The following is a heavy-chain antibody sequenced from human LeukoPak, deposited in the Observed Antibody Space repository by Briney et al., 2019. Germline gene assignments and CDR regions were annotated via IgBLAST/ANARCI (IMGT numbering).Heavy chain of an antibody. CDR1: GFTFSDYN. D-gene: IGHD6-19*01. CDR2: ISSGSTYK. V-gene: IGHV3-21*01. CDR3: TRGPTLIGVAGTGPLDY. Sequence: GVSLRLSCAASGFTFSDYNMLGVPQAPGRGLEGVSSISSGSTYKYSADSVKGQFTISRDTAKNSIFPQMNSMRAENSAVYYCTRGPTLIGVAGTGPLDYWGQGTLVTVSS. J-gene: IGHJ4*02.